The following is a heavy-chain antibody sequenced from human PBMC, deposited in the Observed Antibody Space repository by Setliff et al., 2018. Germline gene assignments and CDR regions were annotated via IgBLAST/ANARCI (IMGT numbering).Heavy chain of an antibody. CDR1: GYTFTSYY. CDR2: TTPIFTTA. CDR3: ASSRDYNFWSGYYSPLDY. D-gene: IGHD3-3*01. Sequence: SVKVSCKASGYTFTSYYMHWVRQAPGQGLEWMGGTTPIFTTANYAQKFQGRVTITADESTSTAYMELSSLRSEDTAVYYCASSRDYNFWSGYYSPLDYWGQGTLVTVSS. V-gene: IGHV1-69*13. J-gene: IGHJ4*02.